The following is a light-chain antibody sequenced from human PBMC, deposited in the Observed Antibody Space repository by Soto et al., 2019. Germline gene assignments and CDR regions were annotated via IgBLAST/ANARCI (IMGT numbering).Light chain of an antibody. J-gene: IGKJ4*01. CDR2: GAS. Sequence: EKVMTQSPATLSMSPGERATLSCRASQSVSSFLAWYQQKPGQAPRLLIYGASSRATGIPDRFSGSGSGTDFTLTISRLEPEDFAVYYCQQYGSSPLTFGGGTKV. CDR3: QQYGSSPLT. V-gene: IGKV3-20*01. CDR1: QSVSSF.